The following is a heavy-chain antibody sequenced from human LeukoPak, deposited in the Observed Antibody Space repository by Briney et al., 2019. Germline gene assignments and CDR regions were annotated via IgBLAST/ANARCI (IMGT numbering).Heavy chain of an antibody. CDR2: ISSSGSTI. CDR1: GFTFSSYE. CDR3: ARDLHGDNPY. Sequence: GGSLRLSCAASGFTFSSYEMNWVRQAPGKGLEWVSYISSSGSTIYYADSVKGRFTISRDNAKNSLYLQMNSLRAEDTAVYYCARDLHGDNPYWGQGTLVTVSS. V-gene: IGHV3-48*03. J-gene: IGHJ4*02. D-gene: IGHD4-17*01.